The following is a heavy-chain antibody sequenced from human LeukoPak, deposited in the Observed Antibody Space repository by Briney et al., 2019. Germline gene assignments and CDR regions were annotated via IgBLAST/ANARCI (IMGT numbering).Heavy chain of an antibody. CDR2: IYPGDSDT. CDR3: ARLAISSIWSVYFDY. Sequence: PGESLKISCKGSGYSFTSYWIGWVRQMPGKGLEWMGIIYPGDSDTRYSPSFQGQVTISADKSISTAYQQWSSLKAPDTAMYYCARLAISSIWSVYFDYWGQGTLVTVSS. J-gene: IGHJ4*02. V-gene: IGHV5-51*01. D-gene: IGHD6-13*01. CDR1: GYSFTSYW.